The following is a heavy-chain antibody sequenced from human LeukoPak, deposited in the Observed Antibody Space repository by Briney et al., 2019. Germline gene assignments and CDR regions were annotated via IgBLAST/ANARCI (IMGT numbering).Heavy chain of an antibody. J-gene: IGHJ5*02. CDR1: GGPFSPYC. Sequence: SDTLSLTCSVSGGPFSPYCWRWIRQPPGKGLEWIGYVCYSGSTSYNPSLKSRLTISLDTPKTQFSLRLSSVTPTDTAVYYCAKEAKSGRKNGWFDPWGQGSLVTVSS. CDR3: AKEAKSGRKNGWFDP. D-gene: IGHD2-8*01. CDR2: VCYSGST. V-gene: IGHV4-59*07.